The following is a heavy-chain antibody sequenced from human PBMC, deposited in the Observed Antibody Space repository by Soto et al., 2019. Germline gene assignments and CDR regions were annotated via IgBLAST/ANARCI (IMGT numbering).Heavy chain of an antibody. Sequence: GGSLRLSCAASGFTFSSYGMHWVRQAPGKGLEWVAVISYDGSNKYYADSVKGRFTISRDNSKNTLYLQMNSLRAEDTAVYYCANSVDTAMTPKYHYRTTPLYGMDVWGQGTTVTVSS. CDR3: ANSVDTAMTPKYHYRTTPLYGMDV. CDR2: ISYDGSNK. J-gene: IGHJ6*02. CDR1: GFTFSSYG. V-gene: IGHV3-30*18. D-gene: IGHD5-18*01.